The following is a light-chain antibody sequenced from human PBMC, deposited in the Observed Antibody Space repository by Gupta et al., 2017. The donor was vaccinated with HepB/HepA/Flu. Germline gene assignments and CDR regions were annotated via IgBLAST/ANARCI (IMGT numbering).Light chain of an antibody. CDR1: QSVSSY. J-gene: IGKJ4*01. Sequence: EIVLTHSPATLSLSPGEGATLSCRASQSVSSYLAWYQQKPGQAPRLLIYDASNRATGIPARFSGSGSGTDFTLTISSLEPEDFAVYYCQQRSNWPLLTFGGGTKVEIK. CDR2: DAS. CDR3: QQRSNWPLLT. V-gene: IGKV3-11*01.